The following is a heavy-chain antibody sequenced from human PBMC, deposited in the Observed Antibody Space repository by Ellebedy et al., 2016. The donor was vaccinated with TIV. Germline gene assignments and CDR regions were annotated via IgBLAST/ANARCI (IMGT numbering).Heavy chain of an antibody. Sequence: SETLSLTCAVYGGSFSGYYWSWIRQPPGKGLEWIGEINHSGSTNYNPSLKSRVTISVDTSKNQFSLKLSSVTAADTAVYYCARGPDVYGSGRVVDAFDIWGQGTMVTVSS. CDR1: GGSFSGYY. CDR3: ARGPDVYGSGRVVDAFDI. CDR2: INHSGST. J-gene: IGHJ3*02. D-gene: IGHD3-10*01. V-gene: IGHV4-34*01.